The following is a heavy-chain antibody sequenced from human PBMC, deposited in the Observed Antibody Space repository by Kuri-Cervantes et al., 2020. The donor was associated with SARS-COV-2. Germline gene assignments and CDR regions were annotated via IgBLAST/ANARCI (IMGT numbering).Heavy chain of an antibody. J-gene: IGHJ6*03. V-gene: IGHV3-20*04. D-gene: IGHD3-10*01. Sequence: GESLKISCAASGFTFDDYGMSWVRQAPGKGLEWVSGINWNGGSTGYADSVKGRFTISRDNAKNSLYLQMNSLRAEDTAVYYCARGTGSGNYYYYYMDVWGKGTTVTVSS. CDR2: INWNGGST. CDR1: GFTFDDYG. CDR3: ARGTGSGNYYYYYMDV.